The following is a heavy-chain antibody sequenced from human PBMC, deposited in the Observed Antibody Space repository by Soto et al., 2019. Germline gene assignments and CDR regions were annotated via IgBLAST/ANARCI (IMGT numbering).Heavy chain of an antibody. CDR1: GYSFTSYW. D-gene: IGHD1-1*01. V-gene: IGHV5-51*01. Sequence: GESLKISCKGSGYSFTSYWIGWVRQMPGKGLEWMGIIYPGDSDTRYSPSFQGQVTISADKSISTAYLQWSSLKASDTAMYYCARHVVAELEHHDAFDIWGQGTMVTVSS. CDR2: IYPGDSDT. CDR3: ARHVVAELEHHDAFDI. J-gene: IGHJ3*02.